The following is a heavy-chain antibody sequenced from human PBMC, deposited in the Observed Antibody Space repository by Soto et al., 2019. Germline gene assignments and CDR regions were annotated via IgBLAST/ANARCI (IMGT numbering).Heavy chain of an antibody. D-gene: IGHD3-22*01. Sequence: PSETLSLTCAVYGGSFSGYYWSWIRQPPGKGLEWIGYIYYSGSTNYNPSLKSRVTISVDTSKNQFSLKLSSVTAADTAVYYCARVRNYYDSSGKTRHYFDYWGQGTLVTVSS. V-gene: IGHV4-59*01. CDR1: GGSFSGYY. CDR3: ARVRNYYDSSGKTRHYFDY. CDR2: IYYSGST. J-gene: IGHJ4*02.